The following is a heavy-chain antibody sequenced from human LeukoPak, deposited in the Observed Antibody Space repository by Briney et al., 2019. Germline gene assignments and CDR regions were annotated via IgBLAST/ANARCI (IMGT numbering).Heavy chain of an antibody. J-gene: IGHJ3*02. Sequence: HPGGSLRLSCVASGFTFSSYSMSWVRQAPGKGLEWVSYIDTSSSTIYYADSVKGRFTISRDNSKNTLYLQMNSLRAEDTAVYYCAIIVARSGPLDAFDIWGQGTMVTVSS. CDR2: IDTSSSTI. CDR3: AIIVARSGPLDAFDI. D-gene: IGHD6-6*01. V-gene: IGHV3-48*01. CDR1: GFTFSSYS.